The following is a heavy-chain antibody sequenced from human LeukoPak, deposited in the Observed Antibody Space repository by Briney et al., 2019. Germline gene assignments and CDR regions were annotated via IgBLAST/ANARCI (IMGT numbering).Heavy chain of an antibody. CDR3: ARVVEELLSYYYYYYMDV. CDR1: GFTFSSYW. V-gene: IGHV3-74*01. J-gene: IGHJ6*03. Sequence: GGSLRLSCAASGFTFSSYWMHRVRPALGKGLVWVSRINSDGSSTSYADSVKGRFTISTDNAKNTLYLQMNSLRAEDTAVYYCARVVEELLSYYYYYYMDVWGKGTTVTVSS. CDR2: INSDGSST. D-gene: IGHD1-26*01.